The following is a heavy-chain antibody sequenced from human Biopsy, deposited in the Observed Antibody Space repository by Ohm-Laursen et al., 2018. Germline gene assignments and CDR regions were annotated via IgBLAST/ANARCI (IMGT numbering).Heavy chain of an antibody. D-gene: IGHD3-10*01. CDR3: AGSRGHYFNGLDV. Sequence: SDTLSLTCSVSGASMTDYFWSWIWQPAGKGLEWIGRACPSGTTYYNPSLKGRVTISIDASKNQLSLKVTSVTAADTAVFYCAGSRGHYFNGLDVWGQGTTVIVSS. V-gene: IGHV4-4*07. J-gene: IGHJ6*02. CDR1: GASMTDYF. CDR2: ACPSGTT.